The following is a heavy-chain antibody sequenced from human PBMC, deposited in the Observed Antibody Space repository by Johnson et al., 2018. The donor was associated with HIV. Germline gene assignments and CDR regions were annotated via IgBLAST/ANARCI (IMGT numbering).Heavy chain of an antibody. CDR2: ISSSGSTI. Sequence: VQLVESGGGVVQPGRSLRLSCAASGFTFSSYAMHWVRQAPGNGLEWVSYISSSGSTIYYAESVKGRFTISRDNAKNSLYLQMNSLRAEDTAVYYCARVPDYGDYGDAFDIWGQGTMVTVSS. CDR1: GFTFSSYA. V-gene: IGHV3-48*04. J-gene: IGHJ3*02. CDR3: ARVPDYGDYGDAFDI. D-gene: IGHD4-17*01.